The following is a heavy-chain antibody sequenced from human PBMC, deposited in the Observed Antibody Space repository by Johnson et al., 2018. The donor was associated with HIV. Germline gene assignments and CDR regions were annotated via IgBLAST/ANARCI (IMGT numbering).Heavy chain of an antibody. CDR2: IYSSGST. Sequence: VQLVESGGGVVQPGRSLRLSCAASGFTFSSYAMHWVRQAPAKGLEWVAAIYSSGSTFYAESVKGRFTISRDNYGNTLYLQMSSLRAEDMAVYYCASEVNRDALDIWGQGIMVTSS. CDR3: ASEVNRDALDI. V-gene: IGHV3-66*01. D-gene: IGHD2/OR15-2a*01. CDR1: GFTFSSYA. J-gene: IGHJ3*02.